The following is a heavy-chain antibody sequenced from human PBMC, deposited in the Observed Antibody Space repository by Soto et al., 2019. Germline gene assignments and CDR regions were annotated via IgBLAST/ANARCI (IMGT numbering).Heavy chain of an antibody. V-gene: IGHV2-5*02. CDR3: ALSATVSDAFDI. CDR1: GFSLRIGGVG. J-gene: IGHJ3*02. Sequence: KESGPTLVTPTQTLTLTCTFSGFSLRIGGVGVGWIRQPPGKALEWLALIYWDDDKRYSPSLKSRITITKDTSKNQVVLTMTNMAPVDTATYYCALSATVSDAFDIWGRGTMVTVSS. CDR2: IYWDDDK. D-gene: IGHD2-15*01.